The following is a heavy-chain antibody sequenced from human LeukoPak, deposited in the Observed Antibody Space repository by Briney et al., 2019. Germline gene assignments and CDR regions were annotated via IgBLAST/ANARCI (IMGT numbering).Heavy chain of an antibody. CDR3: ARSFKPRGNYFDY. CDR2: INHSGST. V-gene: IGHV4-34*01. Sequence: SETLSLTCAVYGGSFSGYYWSWIRQPPGKGLEWIGEINHSGSTNYNPSLKSRVTISVDTSKNQFSLKLSSVTAADTAVYYCARSFKPRGNYFDYWGQGTLVTVSS. CDR1: GGSFSGYY. J-gene: IGHJ4*02. D-gene: IGHD3-16*01.